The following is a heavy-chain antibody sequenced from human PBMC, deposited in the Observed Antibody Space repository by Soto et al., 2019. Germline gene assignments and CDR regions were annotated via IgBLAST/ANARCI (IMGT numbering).Heavy chain of an antibody. V-gene: IGHV3-7*03. Sequence: QPGGSLRLSCAASGFTFSSYWMSWVRQAPGKGLEWVANIKQDGSEKYYVDSVKGRFTISRDNAKNSLYLQMNSLRAEDTAVYYCAREVVAARPGWFDPWGQGTLVTVSS. CDR2: IKQDGSEK. D-gene: IGHD6-6*01. J-gene: IGHJ5*02. CDR1: GFTFSSYW. CDR3: AREVVAARPGWFDP.